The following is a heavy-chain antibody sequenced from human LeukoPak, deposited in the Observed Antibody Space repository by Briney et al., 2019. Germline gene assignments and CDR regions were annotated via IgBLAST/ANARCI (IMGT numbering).Heavy chain of an antibody. J-gene: IGHJ6*02. Sequence: PGGSLRLSCAASGFTFSSYWMHWVRQAPGKGLVWVSRINSDGSSTSYADSVKGRFTISRDNAKNTLYLQMNSLRAEDTAVYYCARQEGSSSWYEGMDVWGQGTTVTVSS. CDR2: INSDGSST. CDR3: ARQEGSSSWYEGMDV. CDR1: GFTFSSYW. V-gene: IGHV3-74*01. D-gene: IGHD6-13*01.